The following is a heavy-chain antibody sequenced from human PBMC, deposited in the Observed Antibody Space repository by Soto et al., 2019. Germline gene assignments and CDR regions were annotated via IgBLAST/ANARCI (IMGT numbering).Heavy chain of an antibody. D-gene: IGHD3-16*01. J-gene: IGHJ4*02. CDR2: INWIGGST. CDR1: GFAFGTYD. CDR3: ARHGGTPDLYFDY. V-gene: IGHV3-20*04. Sequence: PGGSLRLSCAAYGFAFGTYDMSWVRQAPGKGLEWVSAINWIGGSTNYADSMKGRFTISRDNAKNSLYLQMSSLRAEDTALYYCARHGGTPDLYFDYWGQGTPVTAPQ.